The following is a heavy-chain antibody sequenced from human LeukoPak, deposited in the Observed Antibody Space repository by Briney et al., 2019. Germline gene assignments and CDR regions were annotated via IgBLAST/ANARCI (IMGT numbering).Heavy chain of an antibody. Sequence: PGGSLRLSCAASGFTFSSYAMSWVRQAPGKGLEWVSAISGSGGSTYYADSEKGRFTISRDNSKNTLYLQMNSLRAEDTAVYYCAKRDAVLRFLGWLSYGMDVWGQGTTVTVSS. J-gene: IGHJ6*02. CDR3: AKRDAVLRFLGWLSYGMDV. V-gene: IGHV3-23*01. D-gene: IGHD3-3*01. CDR1: GFTFSSYA. CDR2: ISGSGGST.